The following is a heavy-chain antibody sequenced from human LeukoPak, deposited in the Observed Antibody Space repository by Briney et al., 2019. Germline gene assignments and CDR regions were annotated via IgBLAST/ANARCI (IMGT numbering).Heavy chain of an antibody. CDR1: GFTFSSYA. CDR2: ISGSGGST. D-gene: IGHD3-22*01. V-gene: IGHV3-23*01. CDR3: AKGIKPRYYYDSSGYLDY. J-gene: IGHJ4*02. Sequence: LPGGSLRLSCAASGFTFSSYAMSWVRQAPGKGLEWVSAISGSGGSTYYADSVKGRFTISRDNSKNTLYLQMNSLRAEDTAVYYCAKGIKPRYYYDSSGYLDYWGQGTLVTVSS.